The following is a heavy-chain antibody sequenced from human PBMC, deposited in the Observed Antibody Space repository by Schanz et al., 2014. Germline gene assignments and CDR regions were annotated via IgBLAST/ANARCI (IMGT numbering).Heavy chain of an antibody. J-gene: IGHJ4*02. CDR3: ARDKRRTEVVLDH. CDR1: GFAFDTYW. CDR2: YITSGSVK. Sequence: EVQLVESGGGLVQPGGSLRLSCAASGFAFDTYWMSWVRQAPGKGLEWVSYITSGSVKFYADSVKGRFTISRDNAKNSLYLQMNSLGAEDTAVYYCARDKRRTEVVLDHWGQGTLVTVS. V-gene: IGHV3-7*01.